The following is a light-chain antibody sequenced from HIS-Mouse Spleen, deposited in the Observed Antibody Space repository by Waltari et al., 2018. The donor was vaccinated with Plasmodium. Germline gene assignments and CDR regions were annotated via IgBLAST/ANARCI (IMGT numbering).Light chain of an antibody. J-gene: IGKJ3*01. CDR3: QQYNNWSFT. CDR2: GAS. CDR1: QGVSSN. V-gene: IGKV3-15*01. Sequence: EIVMTQSPATLSVSPGERATLSCRASQGVSSNLAWYHQKPGQAPRLLIYGASTRATGIPARFRGSGSGTEFTLTISSLQSEDFAVYYCQQYNNWSFTFGPGTKVDIK.